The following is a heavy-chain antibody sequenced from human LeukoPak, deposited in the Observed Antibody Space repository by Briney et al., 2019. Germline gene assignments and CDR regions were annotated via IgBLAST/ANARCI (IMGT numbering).Heavy chain of an antibody. V-gene: IGHV3-23*01. CDR2: IRGSGGST. J-gene: IGHJ4*02. Sequence: GGSLRLSCAASGFTFSSYAMSWVRQAPGKGLEWVSAIRGSGGSTYYADSVKGRFTISRDNSKNTLYLQMNSLRAEDTAVYYCAKEGDYDILTRYPRGIDYWGQGTLVTVSS. CDR3: AKEGDYDILTRYPRGIDY. CDR1: GFTFSSYA. D-gene: IGHD3-9*01.